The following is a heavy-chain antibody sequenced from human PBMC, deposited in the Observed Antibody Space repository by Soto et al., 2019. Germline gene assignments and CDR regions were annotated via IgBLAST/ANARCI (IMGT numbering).Heavy chain of an antibody. J-gene: IGHJ4*02. D-gene: IGHD3-10*01. Sequence: SETLSLTCSVSGGSISKYYWSWIRQPPGKGLEWIGLILYSGSTKYSPSLKCRVTISVDTSKNQFSLKLSSVTAADTAVYYCARWFQTNPGYLDYWGLGTLVTVSS. CDR1: GGSISKYY. CDR2: ILYSGST. CDR3: ARWFQTNPGYLDY. V-gene: IGHV4-59*08.